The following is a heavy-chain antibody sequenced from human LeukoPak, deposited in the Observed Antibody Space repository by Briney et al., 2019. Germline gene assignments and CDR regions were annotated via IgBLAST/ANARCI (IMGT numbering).Heavy chain of an antibody. CDR1: GFTFSSYA. V-gene: IGHV3-30-3*01. CDR3: ARPWNIVVVVAATGAFDI. Sequence: GGSLRLSCAASGFTFSSYAMHWVRQAPGKGLEWVAVISYDGSNKYYADSVKGRFTISRDNSKNTLYLQMNSLRAEDTAVYYCARPWNIVVVVAATGAFDIWGQGTMVTVSS. J-gene: IGHJ3*02. D-gene: IGHD2-15*01. CDR2: ISYDGSNK.